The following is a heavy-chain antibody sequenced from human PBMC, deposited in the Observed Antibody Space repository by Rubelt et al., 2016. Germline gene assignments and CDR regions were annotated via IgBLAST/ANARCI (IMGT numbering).Heavy chain of an antibody. D-gene: IGHD3-3*01. Sequence: VRQAPGKGLEWVSVIYSGGSTYYADSVKGRFTISRHNSKNTLYLQMNSLRAEDTAVYYCARDLVTIFGGYFYGMDVWGQGTTVTVSS. CDR3: ARDLVTIFGGYFYGMDV. J-gene: IGHJ6*02. V-gene: IGHV3-53*01. CDR2: IYSGGST.